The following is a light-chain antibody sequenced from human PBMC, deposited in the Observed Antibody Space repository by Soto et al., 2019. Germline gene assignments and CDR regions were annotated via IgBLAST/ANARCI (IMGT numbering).Light chain of an antibody. V-gene: IGLV2-11*01. CDR3: CSYAGSYTLV. J-gene: IGLJ2*01. CDR2: DVN. CDR1: SSDVGAYNS. Sequence: QSALTQPRSVSGSPGQSVTISCTGTSSDVGAYNSVSWYQQHPGEAPKLMIYDVNKRPSGVPDRFSGSKSGNTASLTISGLQAEDEADYYCCSYAGSYTLVFGGGTKLPS.